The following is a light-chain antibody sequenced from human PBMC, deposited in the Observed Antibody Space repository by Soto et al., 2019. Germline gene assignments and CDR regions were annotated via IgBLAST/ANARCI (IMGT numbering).Light chain of an antibody. V-gene: IGKV3-15*01. CDR3: QRYNNWPLT. Sequence: EIVLTQSPATLSVSPGERVTLSCRASQSVDISLAWYQHKPGQTPRLLIYDASTRATGVPARFSGSGSGTEFTLTINSLQSEDFAVYYCQRYNNWPLTFGGGTKVDIK. CDR1: QSVDIS. J-gene: IGKJ4*01. CDR2: DAS.